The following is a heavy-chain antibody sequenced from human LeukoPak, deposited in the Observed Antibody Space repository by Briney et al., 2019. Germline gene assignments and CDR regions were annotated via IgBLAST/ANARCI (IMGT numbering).Heavy chain of an antibody. CDR1: GFTFSSYG. CDR3: ARSYSSGWYDWSDP. CDR2: ISGSGGST. J-gene: IGHJ5*02. V-gene: IGHV3-23*01. D-gene: IGHD6-19*01. Sequence: GGTLRLSCAASGFTFSSYGMSWVRQAPGKGLEWVSGISGSGGSTYYADSVKGRFTISRDNSKNTLYLRMNSLRAEDTAVYYCARSYSSGWYDWSDPWGQGTLVTVSS.